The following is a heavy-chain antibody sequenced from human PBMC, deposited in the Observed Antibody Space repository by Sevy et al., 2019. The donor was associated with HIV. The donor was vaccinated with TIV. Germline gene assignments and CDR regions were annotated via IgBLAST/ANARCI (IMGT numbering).Heavy chain of an antibody. Sequence: KQSQTLSLTCTVSGRSMTGYYWTWIRQPPGKGLEWIGYIYYSGSTNYNPSLKSRVTISVDTSKNQFSLELSSVTAADTAVYYCARAPPYYDILTGRGYCDYWGQGTLVTVSS. V-gene: IGHV4-59*01. CDR2: IYYSGST. D-gene: IGHD3-9*01. CDR1: GRSMTGYY. J-gene: IGHJ4*02. CDR3: ARAPPYYDILTGRGYCDY.